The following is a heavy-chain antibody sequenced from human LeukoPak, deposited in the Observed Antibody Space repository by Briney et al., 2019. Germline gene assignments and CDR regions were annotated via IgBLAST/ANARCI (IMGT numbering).Heavy chain of an antibody. D-gene: IGHD3-10*01. CDR1: GFTFKRYA. Sequence: GGSLRLSCAASGFTFKRYAMHWVRQAPGMGLEWVTIMSYDGNFTYYSDSVKGRFTISRDNYNDTLYLQMNSLRADDTAIYYCARGRSVYGSGSYSDYWGQGTLVTVSS. V-gene: IGHV3-30*04. CDR3: ARGRSVYGSGSYSDY. J-gene: IGHJ4*02. CDR2: MSYDGNFT.